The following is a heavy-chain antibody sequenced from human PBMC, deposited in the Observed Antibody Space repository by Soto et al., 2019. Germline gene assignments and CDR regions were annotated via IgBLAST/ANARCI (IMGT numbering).Heavy chain of an antibody. CDR2: IYHSGST. J-gene: IGHJ4*02. Sequence: SETLSLTCAVSCGSISGSNWWSWVRQPPGKGLEWIGEIYHSGSTNYNPSLKSRVTISVDKSKNQFSLKLSSVTAADTAVYYCASLYDSSGYYGDYWGQGTLVTVSS. CDR1: CGSISGSNW. V-gene: IGHV4-4*02. CDR3: ASLYDSSGYYGDY. D-gene: IGHD3-22*01.